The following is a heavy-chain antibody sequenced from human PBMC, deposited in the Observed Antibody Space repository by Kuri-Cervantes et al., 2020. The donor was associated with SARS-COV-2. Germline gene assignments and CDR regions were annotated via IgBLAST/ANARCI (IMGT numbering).Heavy chain of an antibody. V-gene: IGHV3-30*03. CDR2: ISYDGSNK. J-gene: IGHJ2*01. D-gene: IGHD5-18*01. CDR1: GFTFSSYG. CDR3: AREYTAIYYFDL. Sequence: GGSLRLSCAASGFTFSSYGMHWVRQAPGKGLEWVAVISYDGSNKYYADSVKGRFTISRDNAKNSLYLQMNSLRAEDTAVYYCAREYTAIYYFDLWGRGTLVTGSS.